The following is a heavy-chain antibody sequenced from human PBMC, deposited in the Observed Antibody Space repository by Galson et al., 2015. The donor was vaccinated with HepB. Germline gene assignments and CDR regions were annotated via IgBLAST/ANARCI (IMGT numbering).Heavy chain of an antibody. CDR3: AREGLVGATGGMDV. V-gene: IGHV3-30*04. Sequence: LRLSCAASGFTFSSYAMHWVRQAPGKGLEWVAVISYDGSNKYYADSVKGRFTISRDNSKNTLYLQMNSLRAEDTAVYYCAREGLVGATGGMDVWGQGTTVTVSS. CDR1: GFTFSSYA. CDR2: ISYDGSNK. J-gene: IGHJ6*02. D-gene: IGHD1-26*01.